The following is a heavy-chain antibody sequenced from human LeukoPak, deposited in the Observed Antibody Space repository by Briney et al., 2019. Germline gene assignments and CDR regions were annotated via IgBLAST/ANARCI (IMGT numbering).Heavy chain of an antibody. V-gene: IGHV1-18*01. Sequence: ASVKVSCKASGYNFTNYDISWVRQAPGQGLEWMGWISNYNDDTNYAQKLQGRVTMTTDTSTSTAYMELRSLRSDDTAVYFCARDSHVMVPTTTQRAFDIWGQGTMVTVSS. J-gene: IGHJ3*02. CDR2: ISNYNDDT. CDR1: GYNFTNYD. CDR3: ARDSHVMVPTTTQRAFDI. D-gene: IGHD4/OR15-4a*01.